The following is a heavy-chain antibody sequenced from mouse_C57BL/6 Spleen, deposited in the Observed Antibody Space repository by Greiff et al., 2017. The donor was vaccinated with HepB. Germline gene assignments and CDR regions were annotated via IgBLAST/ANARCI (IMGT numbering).Heavy chain of an antibody. Sequence: DVKLVESGGDLVKPGGSLKLSCAASGFTFSSYGMSWVRQTPDKRLEWVATISSGGSYTYYPDSVKGRFTISRDNAKNTLYLQMSSLKSEDTAMYYCARRMVTTNAMDYWGQGTSVTVSS. J-gene: IGHJ4*01. CDR2: ISSGGSYT. D-gene: IGHD2-2*01. V-gene: IGHV5-6*02. CDR3: ARRMVTTNAMDY. CDR1: GFTFSSYG.